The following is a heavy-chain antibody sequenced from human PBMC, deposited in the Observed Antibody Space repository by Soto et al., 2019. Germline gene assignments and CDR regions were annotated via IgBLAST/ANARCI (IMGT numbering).Heavy chain of an antibody. CDR2: ISSSSSYI. CDR1: GLTFSSYS. CDR3: GRGKEFNNVYYYYDGMDV. J-gene: IGHJ6*02. Sequence: EVQLVESGGCLVKPGGSLRLSFAASGLTFSSYSMNWARQAPGKGLEWVSSISSSSSYIYYADSVKGRVTFFRDNAKNSLYLQMSSRRAEDTGVYYCGRGKEFNNVYYYYDGMDVWGQGTTVTVSS. D-gene: IGHD2-8*01. V-gene: IGHV3-21*01.